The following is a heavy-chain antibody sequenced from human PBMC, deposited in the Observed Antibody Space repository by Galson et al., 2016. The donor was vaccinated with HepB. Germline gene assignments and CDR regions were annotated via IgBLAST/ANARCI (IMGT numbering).Heavy chain of an antibody. D-gene: IGHD3-10*01. J-gene: IGHJ4*02. V-gene: IGHV1-18*01. CDR2: ISPFAGDT. CDR1: GYAFIHYG. CDR3: ARVFGAGTTFFY. Sequence: SVKVSCKASGYAFIHYGISWVRQAPGQGLEWIGWISPFAGDTDYAPKFQGRVTLTTDTSTSTAYMELRSLTYEDTAVYFCARVFGAGTTFFYWGQGTLLTVS.